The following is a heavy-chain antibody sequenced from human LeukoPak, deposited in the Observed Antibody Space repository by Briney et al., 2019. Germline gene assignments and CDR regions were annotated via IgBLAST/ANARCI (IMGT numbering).Heavy chain of an antibody. CDR3: ARGHSGWYDY. J-gene: IGHJ4*02. Sequence: GGSLRLSCAASRFTVSSNYMSWVRQAPGKGLRWVSAISGSGGSTYYADSVKGRFTISRDNSKNTLYLQMNSLRAEDTAVYYCARGHSGWYDYWGQGTLVTVSS. CDR1: RFTVSSNY. D-gene: IGHD6-19*01. V-gene: IGHV3-23*01. CDR2: ISGSGGST.